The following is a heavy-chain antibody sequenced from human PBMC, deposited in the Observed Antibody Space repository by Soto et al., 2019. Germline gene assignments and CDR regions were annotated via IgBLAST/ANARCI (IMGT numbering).Heavy chain of an antibody. Sequence: AGGSLRLSCAASGFTFSSYSMNWVRQAPGKGLEWVSSISSSSSYIYYADSVKGRFTISRDNAKNSLYLQMNSLRAEDTAVYYCARDTGWYGPLDYWGQGTLVTVSS. J-gene: IGHJ4*02. D-gene: IGHD6-19*01. CDR1: GFTFSSYS. CDR2: ISSSSSYI. CDR3: ARDTGWYGPLDY. V-gene: IGHV3-21*01.